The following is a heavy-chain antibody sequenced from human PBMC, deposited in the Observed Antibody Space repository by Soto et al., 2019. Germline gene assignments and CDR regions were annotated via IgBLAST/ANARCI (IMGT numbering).Heavy chain of an antibody. CDR3: AGDSPPLCYYGSGSYYGDY. CDR2: ISAYNGNT. V-gene: IGHV1-18*01. CDR1: GYTFTSYG. J-gene: IGHJ4*02. D-gene: IGHD3-10*01. Sequence: QVQLVQSGAEVKKPGASVKVSCKASGYTFTSYGISWVRQAPGQGLEWMGWISAYNGNTNYAQKLQGRVTMTTDTSTGTDYMELRSLRPGGTGVYYCAGDSPPLCYYGSGSYYGDYWGQGTLVTVSS.